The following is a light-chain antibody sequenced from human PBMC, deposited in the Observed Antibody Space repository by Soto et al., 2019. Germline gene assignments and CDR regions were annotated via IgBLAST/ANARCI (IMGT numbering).Light chain of an antibody. CDR2: DAS. Sequence: EIVLTHSPATLSLSPGERATLSCRASQSVSSYLAWYQQKPGQALRLLIYDASNRATGIPARFSGSGSGTDFTLTISSLEPEDFAVYYCQQYGSSPPLTFGGGTKVEIK. CDR3: QQYGSSPPLT. J-gene: IGKJ4*01. CDR1: QSVSSY. V-gene: IGKV3-11*01.